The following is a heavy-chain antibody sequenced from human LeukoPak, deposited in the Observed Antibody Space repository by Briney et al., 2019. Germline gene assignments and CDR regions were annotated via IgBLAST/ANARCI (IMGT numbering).Heavy chain of an antibody. D-gene: IGHD3-9*01. V-gene: IGHV4-34*01. CDR2: IYYSGST. Sequence: SETLSLTCAVYGGSFSGYYWSWIRQPPGKGLEWIGSIYYSGSTYYNPSLKSRVTISVDTSKNQFSLKLSSVTAADTAVYYCARDLMYYDILTGYYMVSDYWGQGTLVTVSS. J-gene: IGHJ4*02. CDR3: ARDLMYYDILTGYYMVSDY. CDR1: GGSFSGYY.